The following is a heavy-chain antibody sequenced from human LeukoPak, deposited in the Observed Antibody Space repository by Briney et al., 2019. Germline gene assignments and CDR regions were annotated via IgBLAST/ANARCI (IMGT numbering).Heavy chain of an antibody. Sequence: GGSLRLSCAASGFTLSSYEMNWVRQAPGKGLEWVSYISSSGSTIYYADSVKGRFTISRDNSKNTLYLQMNSLRAEDTAVYYCAKISSSSQGGDWFDPWGQGTLVTVSS. J-gene: IGHJ5*02. V-gene: IGHV3-48*03. CDR3: AKISSSSQGGDWFDP. CDR2: ISSSGSTI. CDR1: GFTLSSYE. D-gene: IGHD6-13*01.